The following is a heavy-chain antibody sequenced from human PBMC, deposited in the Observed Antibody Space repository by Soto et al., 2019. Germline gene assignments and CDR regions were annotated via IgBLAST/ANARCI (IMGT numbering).Heavy chain of an antibody. CDR1: GYTAPGSY. V-gene: IGHV1-2*02. J-gene: IGHJ4*02. CDR3: AGSTVLETGSAPFDF. D-gene: IGHD2-8*02. CDR2: INPKNGDT. Sequence: ASVKIAGEAAGYTAPGSYFHGVGQAPRQRPEWMGWINPKNGDTIYTQKFQGRVTMTRDTSISTAFMELSRLNSDDTAVYFCAGSTVLETGSAPFDFWGQGIRVT.